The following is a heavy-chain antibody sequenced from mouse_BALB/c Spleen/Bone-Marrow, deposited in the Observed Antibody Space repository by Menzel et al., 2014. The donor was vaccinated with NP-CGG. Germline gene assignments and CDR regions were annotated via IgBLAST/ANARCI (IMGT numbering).Heavy chain of an antibody. V-gene: IGHV1-69*02. Sequence: QVQLKQSGAELVRPGASVKLSCKASGYMFTSFWMNWVKQRPGQGLEWIGNISPSDGYTNYNQKFKDKATLTVDKSSSTAYMQLSSPTSEDSAFYYCIRAGTMFTAWFDYWGQGTTVTVSS. D-gene: IGHD2-2*01. J-gene: IGHJ2*01. CDR3: IRAGTMFTAWFDY. CDR1: GYMFTSFW. CDR2: ISPSDGYT.